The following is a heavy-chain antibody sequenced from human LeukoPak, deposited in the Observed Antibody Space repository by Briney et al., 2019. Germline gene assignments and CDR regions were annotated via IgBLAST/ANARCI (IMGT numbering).Heavy chain of an antibody. Sequence: SETLSLTCAVYGGSFSGYYWSWIRQPPGKGLEWIGEINHSGSTNYNPSLKSRVTIAVDTSKHQFSLKLSSVTAADTAVYYWARGHYDSSGYYVSWGYWGQGTLVTVSS. CDR2: INHSGST. CDR3: ARGHYDSSGYYVSWGY. CDR1: GGSFSGYY. J-gene: IGHJ4*02. V-gene: IGHV4-34*01. D-gene: IGHD3-22*01.